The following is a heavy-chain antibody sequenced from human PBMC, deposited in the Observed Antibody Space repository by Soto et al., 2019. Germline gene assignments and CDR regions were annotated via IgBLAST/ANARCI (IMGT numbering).Heavy chain of an antibody. Sequence: LSLTCTVSGGSVSSYYWSWIRQPAGKGLEWIGRFYTSGNTNYNPSLKSRVTMSLDTSKNQFSLKLSSVTAADTAVYFCASDSTGWFDPWGQGTLVTVSS. J-gene: IGHJ5*02. V-gene: IGHV4-4*07. CDR1: GGSVSSYY. CDR2: FYTSGNT. CDR3: ASDSTGWFDP. D-gene: IGHD7-27*01.